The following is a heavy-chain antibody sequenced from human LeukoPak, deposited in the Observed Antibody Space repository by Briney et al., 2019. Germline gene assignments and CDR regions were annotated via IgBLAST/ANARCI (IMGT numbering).Heavy chain of an antibody. J-gene: IGHJ4*02. CDR3: ARLLRWVYYFDY. CDR1: GGSISNNNYY. Sequence: SETLSLTCTVSGGSISNNNYYWGWIRQPPGKGLEWIGSIYYSGSTYYNPSLRSRVTISVDTSKGQFSLKLSSVTAADTAVYYCARLLRWVYYFDYWGQGTLVIVSS. D-gene: IGHD4-23*01. V-gene: IGHV4-39*01. CDR2: IYYSGST.